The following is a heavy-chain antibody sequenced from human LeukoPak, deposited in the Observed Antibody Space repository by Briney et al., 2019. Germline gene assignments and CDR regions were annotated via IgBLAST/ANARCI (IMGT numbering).Heavy chain of an antibody. D-gene: IGHD2-2*01. J-gene: IGHJ6*02. CDR3: ARDRQDIVVVPAAHYYYYGMDV. CDR1: GYTFTSYG. Sequence: ASVKLSCKASGYTFTSYGISWVRQAPGQGLEWMGWISAYNGNTNYAQKLQGRVTMTTDTSTSTAYMELRSLRSDDTAVYYCARDRQDIVVVPAAHYYYYGMDVWGQGTTVTVSS. V-gene: IGHV1-18*01. CDR2: ISAYNGNT.